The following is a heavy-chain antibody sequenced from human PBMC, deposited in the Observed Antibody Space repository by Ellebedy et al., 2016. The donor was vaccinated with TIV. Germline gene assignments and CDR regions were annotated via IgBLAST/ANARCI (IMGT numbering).Heavy chain of an antibody. Sequence: MPSETLSLTCAVYGGSFSGYYWSWIRQPPGKGLEWIGEINHSGSNNYNPSLKSRVTISVDTSKNQFSLKLSSVTAADTAVYYCASRYYGGNSNYYFDYWGQGTLVTVSS. J-gene: IGHJ4*02. CDR2: INHSGSN. CDR3: ASRYYGGNSNYYFDY. D-gene: IGHD4-23*01. V-gene: IGHV4-34*01. CDR1: GGSFSGYY.